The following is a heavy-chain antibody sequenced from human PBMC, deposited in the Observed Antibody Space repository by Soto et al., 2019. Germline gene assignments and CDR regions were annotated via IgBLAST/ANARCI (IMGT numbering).Heavy chain of an antibody. D-gene: IGHD3-22*01. Sequence: GGSLRLSCAASGFTFSNYAMSWVRQAPGKGLEWVSAISGSGGSTYYADSVKGRFTISRDNSENTLYLQMNSLRAEDTAVYYCAKENYYDSSGYYYGYLDYWGQGTLVTVSS. V-gene: IGHV3-23*01. J-gene: IGHJ4*02. CDR1: GFTFSNYA. CDR3: AKENYYDSSGYYYGYLDY. CDR2: ISGSGGST.